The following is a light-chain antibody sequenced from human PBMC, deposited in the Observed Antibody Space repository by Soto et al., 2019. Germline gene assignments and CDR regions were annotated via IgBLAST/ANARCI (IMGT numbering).Light chain of an antibody. Sequence: QSALTQPPSASGSPGQSVTISCTGTSSDVGGYNYVSWYQQHPGKVPKLMVYEVNKRPSGVADRFSGSKSGNTASLTVSGLQAEDEADYYCTSYAGGNIVFGTGTKLTVL. V-gene: IGLV2-8*01. CDR1: SSDVGGYNY. CDR2: EVN. CDR3: TSYAGGNIV. J-gene: IGLJ1*01.